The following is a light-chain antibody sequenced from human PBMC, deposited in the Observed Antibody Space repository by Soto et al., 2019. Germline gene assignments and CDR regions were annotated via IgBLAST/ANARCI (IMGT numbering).Light chain of an antibody. J-gene: IGLJ3*02. CDR2: DNN. CDR1: SSNIGSHY. CDR3: GTWDSSLSAGV. Sequence: QSVLTQPPSVSAAPGQKVTISCSGSSSNIGSHYISWYRQFPGTAPELLTYDNNKRPSGIPDRFSASKSGTSATLAITGLQTGDEADYYCGTWDSSLSAGVFGGGTKLTVL. V-gene: IGLV1-51*01.